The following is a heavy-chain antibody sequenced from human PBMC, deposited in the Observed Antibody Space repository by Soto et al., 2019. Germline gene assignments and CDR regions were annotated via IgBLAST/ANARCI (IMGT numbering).Heavy chain of an antibody. CDR2: ISGSGGST. CDR3: AKTEHDYRSKTPIDY. D-gene: IGHD4-17*01. J-gene: IGHJ4*02. V-gene: IGHV3-23*01. CDR1: GFTFSSYA. Sequence: EVQLLESGGGLVQPGGSLRLSCAASGFTFSSYAMSWVRQAPGKGLEWVSAISGSGGSTYYADSVKDRFTISRDNSKNTLYLQMNSLRAEDTAVYYCAKTEHDYRSKTPIDYWGQGTLVTVSS.